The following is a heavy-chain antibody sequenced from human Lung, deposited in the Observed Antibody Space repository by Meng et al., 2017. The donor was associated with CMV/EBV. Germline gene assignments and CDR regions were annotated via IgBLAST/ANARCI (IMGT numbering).Heavy chain of an antibody. Sequence: GGSLRPSCAAYGFTSGYYYTTWVRQAPGKGLGWVSYISSSSTTLNYADSVKGRFTIPRHNTKNSLYLQMDSLRVEDTAVYYCARDGAGSIDYWGQGTLVTVSS. D-gene: IGHD6-19*01. CDR2: ISSSSTTL. V-gene: IGHV3-11*04. CDR1: GFTSGYYY. J-gene: IGHJ4*02. CDR3: ARDGAGSIDY.